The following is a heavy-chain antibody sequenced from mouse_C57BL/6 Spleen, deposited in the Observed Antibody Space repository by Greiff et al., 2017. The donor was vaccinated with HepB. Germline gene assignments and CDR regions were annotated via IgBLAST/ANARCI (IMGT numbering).Heavy chain of an antibody. V-gene: IGHV1-64*01. CDR3: ARHAYDYGFDY. J-gene: IGHJ2*01. CDR2: IHPNSGST. D-gene: IGHD2-4*01. Sequence: QVQLQQPGAELVKPGASVKLSCKASGYTFTSYWMHWVKQRPGQGLEWIGMIHPNSGSTNYNEKFKSKATLTVDKSSSTAYMQLSSLTSEDSAVYYCARHAYDYGFDYWGQGTTLTVSS. CDR1: GYTFTSYW.